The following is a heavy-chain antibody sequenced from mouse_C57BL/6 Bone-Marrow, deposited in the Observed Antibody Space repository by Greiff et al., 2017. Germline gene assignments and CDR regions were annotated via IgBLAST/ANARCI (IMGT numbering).Heavy chain of an antibody. V-gene: IGHV1-81*01. D-gene: IGHD2-4*01. CDR3: AICGVLRQGY. CDR2: IYPRSGNT. J-gene: IGHJ4*01. CDR1: GYTFTSYG. Sequence: QVQLQQSGAELARPGASVKLSCKASGYTFTSYGISWVKQRTGQGLEWIGEIYPRSGNTYYNEKFKGKATLTEDKSSSTAYMELRSLTSEDSAVYFCAICGVLRQGYWGQGTSVTVSS.